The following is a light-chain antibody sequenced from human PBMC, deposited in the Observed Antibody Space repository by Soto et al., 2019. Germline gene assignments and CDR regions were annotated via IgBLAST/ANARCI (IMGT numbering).Light chain of an antibody. V-gene: IGLV2-8*01. Sequence: QSALTQPPSASGSPGQSVTISCTGTSSDVGDYNYVSWYQQHPGKAPKLMIYELSKRPSGVPDRFSGSKSGNTASLTVSGLQAEDEADYYCSSYAGSNTVVFGGGTKLTVL. J-gene: IGLJ2*01. CDR2: ELS. CDR1: SSDVGDYNY. CDR3: SSYAGSNTVV.